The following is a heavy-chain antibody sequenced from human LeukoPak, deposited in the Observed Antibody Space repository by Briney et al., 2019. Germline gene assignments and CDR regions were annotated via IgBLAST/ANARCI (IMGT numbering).Heavy chain of an antibody. CDR1: GFIFSNYA. J-gene: IGHJ4*02. Sequence: GASLRLSCAASGFIFSNYAMSWGRQAPGKGLEWVSAITGSGGSTYYADSVRGRFTISRDNSKNTLYLQMNSLRAEDTAVYYCAKWGDYDVLTGYYVSDYWGQGTLVTVSS. CDR3: AKWGDYDVLTGYYVSDY. CDR2: ITGSGGST. V-gene: IGHV3-23*01. D-gene: IGHD3-9*01.